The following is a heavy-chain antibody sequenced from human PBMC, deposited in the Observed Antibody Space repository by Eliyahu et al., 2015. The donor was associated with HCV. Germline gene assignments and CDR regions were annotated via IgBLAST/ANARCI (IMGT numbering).Heavy chain of an antibody. V-gene: IGHV4-39*01. CDR1: GGSISSHNYF. J-gene: IGHJ5*02. Sequence: QLQLQESGPGLVQPSETLSLTCTVSGDSTVSGGSISSHNYFWGWIRQPPGQGLEWIGTIYYTGTTHYNPSLKSRVTMSVDTSKNQFSLKLSSVTAADTAVYFCARSFSTGNIPNWYGPWGQGTLVTVSS. CDR3: ARSFSTGNIPNWYGP. D-gene: IGHD3-3*02. CDR2: IYYTGTT.